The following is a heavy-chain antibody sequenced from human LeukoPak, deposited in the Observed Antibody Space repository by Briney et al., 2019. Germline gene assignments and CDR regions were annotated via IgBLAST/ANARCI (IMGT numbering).Heavy chain of an antibody. D-gene: IGHD3-3*01. V-gene: IGHV3-53*01. CDR3: ARVPWERLRFLEWLEMDV. J-gene: IGHJ6*04. CDR1: GFTVSSNY. CDR2: IYSGGST. Sequence: GGSLRLSCAASGFTVSSNYMSWVRQAPGKGLEWVSVIYSGGSTYYADSVKGRFTISRDNSKNTLYLQMNSLRAEDTAVYYCARVPWERLRFLEWLEMDVWGKGTTVTVSS.